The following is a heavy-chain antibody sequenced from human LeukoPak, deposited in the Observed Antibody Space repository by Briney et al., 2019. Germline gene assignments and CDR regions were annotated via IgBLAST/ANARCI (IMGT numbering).Heavy chain of an antibody. V-gene: IGHV3-11*01. Sequence: GGSLRLSCAASGFTFSDYYMSWIRQAPGKGLEWVSYISTSGSTIYYADSLKGRFTISRDNAKNSLYLQMNSLRAEDTAVYYCASRGFDFGVVIDYWGQGTLVTVSS. CDR2: ISTSGSTI. J-gene: IGHJ4*02. D-gene: IGHD3-3*01. CDR3: ASRGFDFGVVIDY. CDR1: GFTFSDYY.